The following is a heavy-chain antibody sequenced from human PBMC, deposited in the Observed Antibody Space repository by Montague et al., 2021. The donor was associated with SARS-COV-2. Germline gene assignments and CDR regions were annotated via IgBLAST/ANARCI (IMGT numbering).Heavy chain of an antibody. CDR3: ARGDGHYYGSGTYPYY. V-gene: IGHV4-59*01. Sequence: SETLSLTCTVSGGSITSYYWSWIRQPPGKGLEYIGYIYYSGSTNYNPSLKSRVTMSVDTSKNQFSLTLSSVTAADTAVYYCARGDGHYYGSGTYPYYWGQGTLVTVSS. D-gene: IGHD3-10*01. CDR1: GGSITSYY. J-gene: IGHJ4*02. CDR2: IYYSGST.